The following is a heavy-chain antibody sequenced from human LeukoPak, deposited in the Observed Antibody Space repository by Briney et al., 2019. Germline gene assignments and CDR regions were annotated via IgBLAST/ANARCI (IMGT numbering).Heavy chain of an antibody. Sequence: ASVKVSCKASGGTFSSYAISWVRQAPGQGLEWMGWSSVYNGNTEYVQKFQGRVTMTTDSSTSTAYMELRTLISDDTAVYYCAKGRRVDADDHFDYWGQGTLVTVSS. CDR2: SSVYNGNT. V-gene: IGHV1-18*01. CDR1: GGTFSSYA. J-gene: IGHJ4*02. CDR3: AKGRRVDADDHFDY. D-gene: IGHD1-1*01.